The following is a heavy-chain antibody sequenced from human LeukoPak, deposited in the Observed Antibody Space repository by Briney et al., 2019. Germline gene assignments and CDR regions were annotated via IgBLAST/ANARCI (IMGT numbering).Heavy chain of an antibody. V-gene: IGHV4-61*02. Sequence: PSETLSLTCTVSGGSISSGSYYWSWIRQPAGKGLEWIGRIYTSGSTNYNPSLKSRVTISVDTSKNQFSLKLSSVTAADTAVYYCARGGGYYDSSGYYSEYFQHWGQGTLVTVSS. CDR2: IYTSGST. CDR3: ARGGGYYDSSGYYSEYFQH. D-gene: IGHD3-22*01. CDR1: GGSISSGSYY. J-gene: IGHJ1*01.